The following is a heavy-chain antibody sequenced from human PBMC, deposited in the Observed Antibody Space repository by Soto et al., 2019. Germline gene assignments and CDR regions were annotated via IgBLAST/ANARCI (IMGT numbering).Heavy chain of an antibody. CDR1: GGSFSGYY. V-gene: IGHV4-34*01. Sequence: SETLSLTCAVYGGSFSGYYWSWMRQPPGKGLEWIGEINHSGSTNYNPSLKSRVTISVDTSKNQFSLKLSSVTAADTAVYYCARAGEQQLVQEYYFDYWGQGTLVTVS. D-gene: IGHD6-13*01. CDR2: INHSGST. CDR3: ARAGEQQLVQEYYFDY. J-gene: IGHJ4*02.